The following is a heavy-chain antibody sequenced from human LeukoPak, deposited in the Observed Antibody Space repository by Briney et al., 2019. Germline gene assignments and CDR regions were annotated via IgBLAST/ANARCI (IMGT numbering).Heavy chain of an antibody. CDR1: EFSVGSNY. V-gene: IGHV3-30*03. Sequence: PGGSLRLSCAASEFSVGSNYMTWVRQAPGKGLEWVAVVSYDGSYKDYADSVKGRFTISRDNSRNTLYLQMNSLRAQDTAVYYCARGARKGDDYGGFFDYWGQGTLVTVSS. CDR2: VSYDGSYK. CDR3: ARGARKGDDYGGFFDY. D-gene: IGHD4-23*01. J-gene: IGHJ4*02.